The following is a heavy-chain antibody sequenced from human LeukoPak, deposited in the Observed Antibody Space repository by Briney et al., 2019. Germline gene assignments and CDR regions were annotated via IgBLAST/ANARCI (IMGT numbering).Heavy chain of an antibody. D-gene: IGHD3-22*01. J-gene: IGHJ4*02. Sequence: GGSLRLSCAASGFTFSSYWMTWVRQAPGKGPEWVANIKQDGGETYYGDSVKGRFTISRDNAKNSLYLQMNSLRAEDTAVYYCARDGGEYYYDSSGSPPGYFDYWGQGTLVTVSS. V-gene: IGHV3-7*01. CDR2: IKQDGGET. CDR3: ARDGGEYYYDSSGSPPGYFDY. CDR1: GFTFSSYW.